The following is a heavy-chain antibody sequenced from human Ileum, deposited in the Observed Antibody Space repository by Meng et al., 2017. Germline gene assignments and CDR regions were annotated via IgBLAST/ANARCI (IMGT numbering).Heavy chain of an antibody. D-gene: IGHD2-2*01. Sequence: GESLKISCATSGFLFSVYAMSWVRQAPGKGLEWVSTITSGGDSAYYADSVKGRFTISRDSSKNTVYLEMNSLRAEDSALYYCAKLQHTELQLTYFDYWGQGTLVTVSS. CDR1: GFLFSVYA. J-gene: IGHJ4*02. V-gene: IGHV3-23*01. CDR2: ITSGGDSA. CDR3: AKLQHTELQLTYFDY.